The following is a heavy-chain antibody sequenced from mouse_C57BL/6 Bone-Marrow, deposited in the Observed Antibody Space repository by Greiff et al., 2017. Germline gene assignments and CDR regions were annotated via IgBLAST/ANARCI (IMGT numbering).Heavy chain of an antibody. CDR3: ARGDVPYAMDY. CDR1: GFTFSDFY. V-gene: IGHV7-1*01. J-gene: IGHJ4*01. CDR2: SRNKANDYTT. Sequence: EVKVVESGGGLVQSGRSLRLSCATSGFTFSDFYMEWVRQAPGKGLEWIAASRNKANDYTTEYSASVKGRFIVSRDTSQSILYLQMNALRAEDTAIYYCARGDVPYAMDYWGQGTSVTVSS.